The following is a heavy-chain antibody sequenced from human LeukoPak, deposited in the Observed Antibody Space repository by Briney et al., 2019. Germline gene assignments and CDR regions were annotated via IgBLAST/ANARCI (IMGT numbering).Heavy chain of an antibody. CDR1: GYTFTGSY. V-gene: IGHV1-2*02. CDR3: ARGGAFCSITTCHEFDH. D-gene: IGHD2-2*01. CDR2: TNPSTGGT. Sequence: ASVKVSCKTSGYTFTGSYLHWVRQVPGQGLEWMGWTNPSTGGTKSAQQFEGRVTMTRDTSNTTGYLELRSLRLDDTSTYYCARGGAFCSITTCHEFDHWGQGTLVTVSS. J-gene: IGHJ4*02.